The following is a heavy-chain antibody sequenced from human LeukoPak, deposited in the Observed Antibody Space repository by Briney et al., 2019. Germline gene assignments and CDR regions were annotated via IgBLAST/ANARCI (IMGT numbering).Heavy chain of an antibody. Sequence: PSETLSLTCTVSGVSISSGGYYWSWIRQPPGKGLEWIGYIYHSGSTYYNPSLKSRVTISVDRSKNQFSLKLSSVTAADTAVYYCARAPIAAAIVFDYWGQGTLVTVSS. CDR1: GVSISSGGYY. CDR3: ARAPIAAAIVFDY. V-gene: IGHV4-30-2*01. CDR2: IYHSGST. J-gene: IGHJ4*02. D-gene: IGHD6-13*01.